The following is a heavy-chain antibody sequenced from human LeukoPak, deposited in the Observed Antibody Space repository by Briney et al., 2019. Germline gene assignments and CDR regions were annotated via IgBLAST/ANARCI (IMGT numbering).Heavy chain of an antibody. CDR3: ARWSGSYPPRFDY. J-gene: IGHJ4*02. CDR2: IYYSGST. Sequence: SETLSLTCTVSGGSISSYYWSWIRQPPGEGLEWIGYIYYSGSTNYNPSLKSRVTISVDTSKNQFSLKLSSVTAADTAVYYCARWSGSYPPRFDYWGQGTLVTVSS. CDR1: GGSISSYY. D-gene: IGHD1-26*01. V-gene: IGHV4-59*01.